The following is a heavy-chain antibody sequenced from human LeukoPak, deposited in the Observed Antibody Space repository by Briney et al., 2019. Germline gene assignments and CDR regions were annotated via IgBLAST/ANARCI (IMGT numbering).Heavy chain of an antibody. Sequence: GGSLRLSCAASGFTFSSYSMNWVRQAPGKGLEWVSSISSSSSYIYYADSVKGRFTISRDNARNSLYLQMNSLRAEDTAVYYCARDKRSSAELIDYWGQGTLVTVSS. V-gene: IGHV3-21*01. CDR3: ARDKRSSAELIDY. D-gene: IGHD6-25*01. J-gene: IGHJ4*02. CDR2: ISSSSSYI. CDR1: GFTFSSYS.